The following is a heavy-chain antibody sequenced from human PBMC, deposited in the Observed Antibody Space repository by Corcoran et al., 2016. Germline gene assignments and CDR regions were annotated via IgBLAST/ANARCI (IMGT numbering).Heavy chain of an antibody. CDR2: IIPIFGTA. J-gene: IGHJ2*01. Sequence: QVQLVQSGAEVKKPGSSVKVSCKASGGTFSSYAISWVRQAPGQGLEWMGGIIPIFGTANYAQKFQGRVTITAEKSTSTAYRELRSLRSEDTAVYYCARYRRDGYWGEADWYFDLCGRGTLVTVSS. CDR1: GGTFSSYA. V-gene: IGHV1-69*06. D-gene: IGHD5-12*01. CDR3: ARYRRDGYWGEADWYFDL.